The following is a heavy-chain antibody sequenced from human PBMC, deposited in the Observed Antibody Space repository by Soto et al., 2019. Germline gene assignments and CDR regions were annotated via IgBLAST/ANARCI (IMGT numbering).Heavy chain of an antibody. V-gene: IGHV4-31*03. CDR1: GGTISSGAYY. CDR3: AIYDSSGSRGFQH. J-gene: IGHJ1*01. D-gene: IGHD3-22*01. Sequence: QVQLQESGPGLVKASQTQSLTCTVSGGTISSGAYYWSWIRQHPGKGLEWIGNIYYSGSTYYNPSLKSRVTISVDTSKNQFSLKLSSVTAADTAVYYCAIYDSSGSRGFQHWGQGTLVTVSS. CDR2: IYYSGST.